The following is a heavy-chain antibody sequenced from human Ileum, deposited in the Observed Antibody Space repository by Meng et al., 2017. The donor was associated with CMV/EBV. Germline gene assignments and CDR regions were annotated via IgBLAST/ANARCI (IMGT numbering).Heavy chain of an antibody. CDR1: GFTFRDYY. CDR2: IFTDGVT. D-gene: IGHD4-11*01. J-gene: IGHJ4*02. CDR3: TRGYSGSSG. V-gene: IGHV3-66*02. Sequence: GESLKISCVVSGFTFRDYYMSWVRQAPGKGLEWVSLIFTDGVTYYADSVKGRFTIFRDNSKNTLNLQMNGLGPEDTAVYYCTRGYSGSSGWGQGTLVTVSS.